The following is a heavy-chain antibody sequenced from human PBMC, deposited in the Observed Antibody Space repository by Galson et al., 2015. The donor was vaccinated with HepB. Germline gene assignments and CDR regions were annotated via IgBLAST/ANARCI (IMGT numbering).Heavy chain of an antibody. Sequence: ETLSLTCTVSGGSISSSSYYWGWIRQPPGKGLEWIGSIYYSGSTYYNPSLKSRVTISVDTSKNQFSLKLSSVTAADTAVYYCARVHPPYGSGSYPFYYYYGMDVWGQGTTVTVSS. D-gene: IGHD3-10*01. CDR2: IYYSGST. CDR1: GGSISSSSYY. CDR3: ARVHPPYGSGSYPFYYYYGMDV. J-gene: IGHJ6*02. V-gene: IGHV4-39*07.